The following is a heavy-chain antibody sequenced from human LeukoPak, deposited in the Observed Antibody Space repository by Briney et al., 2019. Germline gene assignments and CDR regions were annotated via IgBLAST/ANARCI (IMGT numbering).Heavy chain of an antibody. J-gene: IGHJ4*02. D-gene: IGHD3-22*01. CDR2: ISYDGSNK. Sequence: GGSLRLSCAASGFTFSSYGMHWVRQAPGKGLEWVAVISYDGSNKYYADSVKGRFTISRDNSKNTLYLQMNSLRAEDTAVYYCAKDPSGSSGYYGTYFDYWGQGTLVTVSS. V-gene: IGHV3-30*18. CDR3: AKDPSGSSGYYGTYFDY. CDR1: GFTFSSYG.